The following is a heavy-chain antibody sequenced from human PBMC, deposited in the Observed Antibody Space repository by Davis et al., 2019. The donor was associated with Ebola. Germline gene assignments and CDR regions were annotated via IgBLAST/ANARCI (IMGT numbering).Heavy chain of an antibody. V-gene: IGHV3-30*02. D-gene: IGHD4-17*01. CDR1: GFTFSSYS. J-gene: IGHJ4*02. Sequence: GGSLTLSCAASGFTFSSYSMNWVRQAPGKGLEWVAVIWYDGSNKYYADSVKGRFTISRDNSKNTLYLQMNSLRAEDTAVYYCVKGGTVTTLGYFDYWGQGTLVTVSS. CDR3: VKGGTVTTLGYFDY. CDR2: IWYDGSNK.